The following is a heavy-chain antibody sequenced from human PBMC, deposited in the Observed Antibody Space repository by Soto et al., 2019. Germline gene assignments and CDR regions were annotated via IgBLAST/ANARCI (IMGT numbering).Heavy chain of an antibody. D-gene: IGHD3-10*01. Sequence: QITLKESGPTLVKPTQTLTLTCTFSGFSLTTRGVGVGWIRQPPGKALEWLALIYWDDDEGYSPSLKSRLTITNDTSKNQVVLTIPNMDPVDTAPYYCANSPRGFSYYFDYWGQGTLVTVSS. CDR1: GFSLTTRGVG. V-gene: IGHV2-5*02. J-gene: IGHJ4*02. CDR2: IYWDDDE. CDR3: ANSPRGFSYYFDY.